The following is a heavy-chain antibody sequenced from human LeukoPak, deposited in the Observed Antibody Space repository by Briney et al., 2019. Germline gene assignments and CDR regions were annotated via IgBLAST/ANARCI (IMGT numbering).Heavy chain of an antibody. CDR3: ARGRDFWSGYLVY. CDR2: IYHSGST. Sequence: SQALSLTCTVSGGSISSGGYYWSWIRQPPGKGLEWIGYIYHSGSTYYNPSLKSRVTISVDRSKNQFSLKLSSVTAADTAVYYCARGRDFWSGYLVYWGQGTLVTVSS. V-gene: IGHV4-30-2*01. D-gene: IGHD3-3*01. J-gene: IGHJ4*02. CDR1: GGSISSGGYY.